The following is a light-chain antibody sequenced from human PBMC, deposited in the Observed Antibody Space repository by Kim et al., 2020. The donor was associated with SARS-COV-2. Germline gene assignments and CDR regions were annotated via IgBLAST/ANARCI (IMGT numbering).Light chain of an antibody. V-gene: IGKV3-11*01. Sequence: LAPGERATRSCRASQSVSSYFAWYQHKPGPAPRLLIYEASNMATGIPARFSGSGAGTDCTLTISSLEPEDFAIYYCQQRSNWPLTFGGGTKVDIK. CDR2: EAS. J-gene: IGKJ4*01. CDR1: QSVSSY. CDR3: QQRSNWPLT.